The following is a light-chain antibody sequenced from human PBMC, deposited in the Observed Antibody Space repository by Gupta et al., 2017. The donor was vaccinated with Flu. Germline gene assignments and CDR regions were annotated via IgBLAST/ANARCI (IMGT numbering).Light chain of an antibody. J-gene: IGKJ5*01. CDR3: QQYNDWPLT. Sequence: ETVLTQSPATLYVSPGERATLSCRASQTVTSNLAWYQQKPGQAPRLLIHGASIRATGVPARFSGSGSGTEFTLTISGLLSEDFAVYYCQQYNDWPLTFGQGTRLET. CDR1: QTVTSN. CDR2: GAS. V-gene: IGKV3-15*01.